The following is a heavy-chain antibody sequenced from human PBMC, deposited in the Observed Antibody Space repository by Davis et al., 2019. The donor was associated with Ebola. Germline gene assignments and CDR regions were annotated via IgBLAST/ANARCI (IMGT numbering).Heavy chain of an antibody. CDR2: IYTSGST. Sequence: PSETLSLTCTVSGGSISSYYWSWIRQPAGKGLEWIGRIYTSGSTNYNPSLKSRVTMSVDTSKNQFSLKLSSVTAADTAVYYCASSGAVATIGLRYCSGGSCYSPYYYGMDVWGQGTTVTVSS. D-gene: IGHD2-15*01. J-gene: IGHJ6*02. CDR1: GGSISSYY. CDR3: ASSGAVATIGLRYCSGGSCYSPYYYGMDV. V-gene: IGHV4-4*07.